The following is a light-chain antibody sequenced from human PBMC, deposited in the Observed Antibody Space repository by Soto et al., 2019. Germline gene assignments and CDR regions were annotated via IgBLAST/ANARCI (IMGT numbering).Light chain of an antibody. CDR3: QQSNNWPHT. V-gene: IGKV3-15*01. Sequence: EIVMTQSPATLSVSPGERATLSCRSSPSVSSNLAWYQQKPGQAPRLRIYGSSTRATGIPARFSGIGSGTVFTLTISSLQSEDFAVYYCQQSNNWPHTFGQGTKLEIK. CDR1: PSVSSN. CDR2: GSS. J-gene: IGKJ2*01.